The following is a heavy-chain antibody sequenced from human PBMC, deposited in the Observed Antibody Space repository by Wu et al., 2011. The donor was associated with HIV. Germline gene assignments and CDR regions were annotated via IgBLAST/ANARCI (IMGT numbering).Heavy chain of an antibody. CDR1: GDSLTKYA. D-gene: IGHD6-13*01. CDR2: IIPNSGTT. Sequence: QVLLVQSGAEVKKPGSSVKVSCKASGDSLTKYAFSWVRQAPGQGLEWMGGIIPNSGTTNYARKFQGRFTVTADTSTTTVHMELRNLRSEDTAVYYCARSGXAAEYYYYYMNVWGTGTTVTVSS. J-gene: IGHJ6*03. CDR3: ARSGXAAEYYYYYMNV. V-gene: IGHV1-69*14.